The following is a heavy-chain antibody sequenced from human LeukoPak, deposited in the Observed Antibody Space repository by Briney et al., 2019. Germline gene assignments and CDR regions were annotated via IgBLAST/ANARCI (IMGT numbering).Heavy chain of an antibody. J-gene: IGHJ4*02. CDR2: IRYDGSHK. Sequence: GGSLRLSCAASGFIFSDYVMNWLRQAPGRGLEWVAYIRYDGSHKYYIDSVKGRFTISRDNSKNTLFLQMNSLRAEDTAVYYCAKVRERYCSGGTCFTNFDYWGQGTLVTVSS. CDR3: AKVRERYCSGGTCFTNFDY. V-gene: IGHV3-30*02. D-gene: IGHD2-15*01. CDR1: GFIFSDYV.